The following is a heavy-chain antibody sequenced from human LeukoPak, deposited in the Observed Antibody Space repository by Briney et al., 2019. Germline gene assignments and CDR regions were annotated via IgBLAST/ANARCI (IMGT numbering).Heavy chain of an antibody. J-gene: IGHJ4*02. CDR3: ARGRFDY. CDR2: IYYSGST. CDR1: GGSISSYY. Sequence: QVQLQESGPGLVKPSETLSLTCTVSGGSISSYYWSWIRQPPGKGLEWIGYIYYSGSTNYNPSLKSRVTISVDTSKNQFSLKLSSVTAADTAVYYCARGRFDYWGQGTLVTVSS. V-gene: IGHV4-59*12.